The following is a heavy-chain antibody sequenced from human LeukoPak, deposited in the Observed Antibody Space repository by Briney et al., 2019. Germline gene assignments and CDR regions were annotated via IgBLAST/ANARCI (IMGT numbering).Heavy chain of an antibody. CDR3: ARGRITGTSDY. D-gene: IGHD1-7*01. J-gene: IGHJ4*02. CDR1: GFTFNSYG. CDR2: IWYDGSNK. V-gene: IGHV3-33*01. Sequence: GGSLRLSCAASGFTFNSYGMHWVRQAPGKGLEWVAVIWYDGSNKYYADSVKGRFTISRDNSKNTLYLQMNSLRAEDTAVYYCARGRITGTSDYWGQGTLVTVSS.